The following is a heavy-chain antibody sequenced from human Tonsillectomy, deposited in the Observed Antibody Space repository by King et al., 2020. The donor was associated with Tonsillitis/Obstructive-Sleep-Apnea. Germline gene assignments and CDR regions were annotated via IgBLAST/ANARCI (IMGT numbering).Heavy chain of an antibody. V-gene: IGHV4-59*11. CDR3: ARLESLFVGGGYMDV. Sequence: QVQLQESGPGLVKPSGTLSLTCTVSGDSINSLYWNWIRQPPGKGLEWIGYIYYSGSTNYNPSLKSRVTISVDTSKNQFSLKLNSVTAADTAVYYCARLESLFVGGGYMDVWGKGTTVTVSS. J-gene: IGHJ6*03. D-gene: IGHD2-15*01. CDR2: IYYSGST. CDR1: GDSINSLY.